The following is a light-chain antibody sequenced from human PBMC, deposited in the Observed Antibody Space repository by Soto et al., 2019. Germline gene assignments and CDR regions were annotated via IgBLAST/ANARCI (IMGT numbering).Light chain of an antibody. CDR2: AAS. V-gene: IGKV1-12*01. CDR3: QQTNTFPLT. CDR1: QDIGGR. Sequence: DIQMTQFPSSVSASVGARITITCRASQDIGGRLAWLQQKPGKAPQYLIQAASILQSGVPSRFSGSGSETDFTLTISSLQPEDSATYYCQQTNTFPLTFGGRTKV. J-gene: IGKJ4*01.